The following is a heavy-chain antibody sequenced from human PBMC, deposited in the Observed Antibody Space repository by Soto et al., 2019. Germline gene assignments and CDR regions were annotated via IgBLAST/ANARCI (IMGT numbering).Heavy chain of an antibody. CDR1: GGTFNSFV. V-gene: IGHV1-69*04. CDR2: IIPSIGII. J-gene: IGHJ4*02. CDR3: AREGDMKFHSDSSDEPGY. D-gene: IGHD3-22*01. Sequence: QVQLVQSGAEVKKPGSSVKVSRKASGGTFNSFVISWVRQAPGQGLEWMGRIIPSIGIINYAQKFQGRVTITADTSTSTAYMELSSLRSDDTAVYYCAREGDMKFHSDSSDEPGYWGQGTLVTVSS.